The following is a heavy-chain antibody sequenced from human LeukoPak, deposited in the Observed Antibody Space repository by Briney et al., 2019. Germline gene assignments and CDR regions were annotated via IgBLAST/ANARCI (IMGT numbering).Heavy chain of an antibody. J-gene: IGHJ4*02. V-gene: IGHV3-30*03. CDR1: GFTFSSYG. Sequence: GGSLRLSCAASGFTFSSYGMHWVRQAPGKGLEWVAVISYDGSNKYYADSVKGRFTISRDNSKNTLYLQMNSLRAEDTAVYYCARGYSGYQIWGQGTLVTVSS. D-gene: IGHD5-12*01. CDR3: ARGYSGYQI. CDR2: ISYDGSNK.